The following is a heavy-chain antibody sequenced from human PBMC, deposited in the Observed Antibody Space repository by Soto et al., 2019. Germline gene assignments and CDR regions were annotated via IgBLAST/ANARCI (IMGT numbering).Heavy chain of an antibody. CDR1: GGTFSSYT. V-gene: IGHV1-69*02. D-gene: IGHD3-3*02. J-gene: IGHJ6*03. CDR2: IIPILGIA. CDR3: ARCISYYYYYMDV. Sequence: VQLVQSGAEVKKPGSSVKVSCKASGGTFSSYTISWVRQTPGQGLEWMGRIIPILGIANYAQKFQGRVTITADKSTSTAYMELSSLRSEDTAVYYCARCISYYYYYMDVWGKGTTVTVSS.